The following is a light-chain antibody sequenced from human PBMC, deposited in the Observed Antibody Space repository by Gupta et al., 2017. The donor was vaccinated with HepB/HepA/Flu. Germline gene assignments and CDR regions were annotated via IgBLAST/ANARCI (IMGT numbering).Light chain of an antibody. CDR3: QQNGSSPLS. Sequence: IVLSQSPCTLSMSPGERATLSCRASQSITNHFLAWYQQKPGQAPSLLIYGASNRATGIPDRFRGSGSVTDFTLTISRLEPEDFAVYYCQQNGSSPLSFGGGTKVEIK. J-gene: IGKJ4*01. CDR2: GAS. CDR1: QSITNHF. V-gene: IGKV3-20*01.